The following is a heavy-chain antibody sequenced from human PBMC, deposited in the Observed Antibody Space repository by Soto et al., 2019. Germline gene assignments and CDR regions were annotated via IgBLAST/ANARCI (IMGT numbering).Heavy chain of an antibody. CDR1: GFTFSSYG. V-gene: IGHV3-30*18. CDR3: AKVRYYYDSSGYPFAYYFDY. Sequence: GGFLRLSCAASGFTFSSYGMHWVRQAPGKGLEWMAVISYDGSNKYYADSVKGRFTISRDNSKNTLYLQMNSLRAEDTAVYYCAKVRYYYDSSGYPFAYYFDYWGQGTLVTVSS. CDR2: ISYDGSNK. J-gene: IGHJ4*02. D-gene: IGHD3-22*01.